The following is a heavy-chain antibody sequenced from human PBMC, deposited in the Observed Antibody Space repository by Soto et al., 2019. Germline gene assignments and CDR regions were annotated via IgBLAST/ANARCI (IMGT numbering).Heavy chain of an antibody. J-gene: IGHJ6*03. CDR1: GFTVSSNY. D-gene: IGHD3-10*01. V-gene: IGHV3-66*01. CDR2: IYSGGST. CDR3: ARVMVRGSYYYYYMDV. Sequence: PGGSLRLSCAASGFTVSSNYMSWVRQAPGKGLEWVSVIYSGGSTYYADSVKGRFTISRDNSKNTLYLQMNSLRAEDTAVYYCARVMVRGSYYYYYMDVWGKGTTVTVSS.